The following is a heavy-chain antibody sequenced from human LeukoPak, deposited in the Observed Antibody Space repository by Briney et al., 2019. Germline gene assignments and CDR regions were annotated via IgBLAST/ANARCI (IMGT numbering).Heavy chain of an antibody. V-gene: IGHV4-31*03. D-gene: IGHD3-9*01. CDR1: GDSISSGGYY. J-gene: IGHJ3*02. CDR2: IYYSGST. Sequence: SETLSLTCTVSGDSISSGGYYWNWIRQHPGKGLEWIGFIYYSGSTYHNPSLKSRVSISVDTSKKQFSLKLSSVTAADTAVYYCARQGYDILTGYIDAFDIWGQGTMATVSS. CDR3: ARQGYDILTGYIDAFDI.